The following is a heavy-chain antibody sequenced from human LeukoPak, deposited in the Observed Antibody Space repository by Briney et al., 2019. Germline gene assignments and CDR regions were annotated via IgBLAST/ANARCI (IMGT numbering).Heavy chain of an antibody. CDR2: IYQSGST. CDR3: ARRYSNYFIDY. J-gene: IGHJ4*02. Sequence: SETLSLTCGVSGYSITSGYYWAWIRQPPGKGLEWIGNIYQSGSTYYNPSFKSRVTISVDTSKNQFSLKLSSVTAADTAVYYCARRYSNYFIDYWGQGTLVTVSS. CDR1: GYSITSGYY. D-gene: IGHD4-11*01. V-gene: IGHV4-38-2*01.